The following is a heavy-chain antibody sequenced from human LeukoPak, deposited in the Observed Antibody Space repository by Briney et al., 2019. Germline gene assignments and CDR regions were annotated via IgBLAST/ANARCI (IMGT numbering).Heavy chain of an antibody. CDR1: GFTFSDYY. J-gene: IGHJ5*02. CDR2: ISSSGSTI. V-gene: IGHV3-11*01. Sequence: GGSLRLSCAASGFTFSDYYMSLIRQAPGKGLEWVSYISSSGSTIYYADSVKGRFTISRDNAKNSLYLQMNSLRAEDTAVYYCASHTKGTGTTLSYNWFDPWGQGTLVTVSS. CDR3: ASHTKGTGTTLSYNWFDP. D-gene: IGHD1-7*01.